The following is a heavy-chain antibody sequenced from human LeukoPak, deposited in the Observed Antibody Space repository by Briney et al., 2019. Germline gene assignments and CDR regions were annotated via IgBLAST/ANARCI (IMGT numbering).Heavy chain of an antibody. CDR2: IGAGGTFT. CDR3: AKDLLYSSSSAVDS. Sequence: PGGPLRLSCTASGFTFSSYAMNWVRQAPGKGLEWVSGIGAGGTFTYYADSVKGRFTIFRDNSRNTLYLQMNSLRADDTAVYYCAKDLLYSSSSAVDSWGQGSLVTVSS. CDR1: GFTFSSYA. D-gene: IGHD6-6*01. V-gene: IGHV3-23*01. J-gene: IGHJ4*02.